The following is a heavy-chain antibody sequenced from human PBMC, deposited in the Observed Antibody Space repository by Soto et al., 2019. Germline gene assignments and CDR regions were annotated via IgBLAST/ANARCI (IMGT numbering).Heavy chain of an antibody. V-gene: IGHV1-2*02. D-gene: IGHD3-22*01. Sequence: ASVKVSCKASGYTFTGYYMHWVRQAPGQGLEWMGWINPNSGGTNYAQKFQGRVTMTRDTSISTAYMELSRLRSDDTAVYYCATLGPYYYDSSGYYPFGYLGQGXLVTVYS. CDR3: ATLGPYYYDSSGYYPFGY. J-gene: IGHJ4*02. CDR1: GYTFTGYY. CDR2: INPNSGGT.